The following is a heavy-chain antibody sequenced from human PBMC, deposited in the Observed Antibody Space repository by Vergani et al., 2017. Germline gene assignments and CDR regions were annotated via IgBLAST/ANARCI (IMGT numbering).Heavy chain of an antibody. CDR1: GASIRSSNYY. CDR3: ARHSTVEWLVKLGWIDP. D-gene: IGHD6-19*01. CDR2: IYYSRST. J-gene: IGHJ5*02. V-gene: IGHV4-39*01. Sequence: QLQLQESGPGLVKPLATLSLTCSVSGASIRSSNYYWGWIRQPPGKGLEWIASIYYSRSTYYNPSLKSRVTISVDTSKNQFSLKLSSVTAADTAVYFCARHSTVEWLVKLGWIDPWGQGILVTVSS.